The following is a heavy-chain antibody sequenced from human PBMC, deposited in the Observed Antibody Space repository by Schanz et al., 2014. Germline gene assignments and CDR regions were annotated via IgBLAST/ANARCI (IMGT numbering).Heavy chain of an antibody. V-gene: IGHV3-NL1*01. CDR1: GFTFSFSG. D-gene: IGHD5-12*01. Sequence: QVQLVESGGGVVQPGGSLRLSCAASGFTFSFSGMQWVRQAPGKGLEWVSTVYMSAASTRYADSVKGRFIISRDSSKNTLFLQMNSLRPEDTALYFCARDEGRDGYNLAFDVWGQGTLVTVS. CDR3: ARDEGRDGYNLAFDV. J-gene: IGHJ3*01. CDR2: VYMSAAST.